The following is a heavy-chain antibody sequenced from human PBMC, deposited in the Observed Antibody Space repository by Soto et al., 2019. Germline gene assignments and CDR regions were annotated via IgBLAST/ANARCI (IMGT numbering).Heavy chain of an antibody. V-gene: IGHV4-39*01. J-gene: IGHJ4*02. Sequence: KPSETLSLTCTVSGGSISSSSYYWGWIRQPPGKGLEWIGSIYYSGSTYYNPSLKSRVTISVDTSKNQFTLKLSSVTAADTAVYYCARLHDYSNKFVDYWGQGTLVTVSS. CDR3: ARLHDYSNKFVDY. CDR1: GGSISSSSYY. D-gene: IGHD4-4*01. CDR2: IYYSGST.